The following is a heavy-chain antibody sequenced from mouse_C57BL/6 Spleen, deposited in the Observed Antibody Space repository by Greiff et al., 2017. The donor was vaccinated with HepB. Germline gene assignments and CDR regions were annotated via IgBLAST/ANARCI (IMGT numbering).Heavy chain of an antibody. CDR2: ISSGSSTI. V-gene: IGHV5-17*01. D-gene: IGHD4-1*01. Sequence: EVQLVESGGGLVKPGGSLKLSCAASGFTFSDYGMHWVRQAPEKGLEWVAYISSGSSTIYYADTVKGRFTISRDNAKNTLFLQMTSLRSEDTAMYYCARTTGTGSLAYWGQGTLVTVSA. J-gene: IGHJ3*01. CDR3: ARTTGTGSLAY. CDR1: GFTFSDYG.